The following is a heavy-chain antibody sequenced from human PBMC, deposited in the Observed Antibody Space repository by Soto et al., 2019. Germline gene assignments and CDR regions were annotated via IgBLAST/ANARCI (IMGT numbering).Heavy chain of an antibody. Sequence: QVQLVESGGGVVQPGRSLRLSCAASGFTFSGYGMLWVRQAPGKGLEWVAVIWYDGSNENYADSVKGRFTISRDNSKNTLYLLMNSLRAEDTAVYYCTRRYSDGWYSDYWGQGTLVTVSS. CDR2: IWYDGSNE. CDR3: TRRYSDGWYSDY. J-gene: IGHJ4*02. V-gene: IGHV3-33*01. D-gene: IGHD6-19*01. CDR1: GFTFSGYG.